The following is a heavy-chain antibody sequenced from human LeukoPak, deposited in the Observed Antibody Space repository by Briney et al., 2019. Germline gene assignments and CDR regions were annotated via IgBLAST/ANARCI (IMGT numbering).Heavy chain of an antibody. CDR2: ISSGSSYI. CDR3: AKGRYSSSPFDY. V-gene: IGHV3-21*04. Sequence: GGSLRLSCAASGFTFSSYSMNWVRQAPGKGLEWVSSISSGSSYIYYADSVKGRFTISRDNAKNSLYLQMNSLRAEDTAVYYCAKGRYSSSPFDYWGQGTLVTVSS. D-gene: IGHD6-6*01. CDR1: GFTFSSYS. J-gene: IGHJ4*02.